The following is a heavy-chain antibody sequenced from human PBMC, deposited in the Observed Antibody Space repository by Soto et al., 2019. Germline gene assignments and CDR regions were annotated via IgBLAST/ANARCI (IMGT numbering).Heavy chain of an antibody. Sequence: QITLKESGPTLVKPTQTLTLTCTFSGFSLTTRGVGVGWIRQPPGKALECLALIYWDDDKHYSPSLQSRLSITKDTSKNQVVLTMTNVDPVATATYYCAHIPNYYQYDWFDPWGQGTLVSVSS. CDR1: GFSLTTRGVG. CDR3: AHIPNYYQYDWFDP. J-gene: IGHJ5*02. D-gene: IGHD3-16*01. CDR2: IYWDDDK. V-gene: IGHV2-5*02.